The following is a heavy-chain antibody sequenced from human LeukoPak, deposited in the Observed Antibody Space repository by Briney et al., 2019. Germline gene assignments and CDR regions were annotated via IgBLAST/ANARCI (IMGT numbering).Heavy chain of an antibody. CDR2: INHSGST. CDR3: AKDPGVVPAHYFDY. Sequence: SSETLSLTCAVYGGSFSGYYWSWIRQPPGKGLEWIGEINHSGSTKYNPSLKSRVTISVDTSKNQFSLKLSSVTAEDTAVYYCAKDPGVVPAHYFDYWGQGILVTVSS. J-gene: IGHJ4*02. CDR1: GGSFSGYY. V-gene: IGHV4-34*01. D-gene: IGHD2-2*01.